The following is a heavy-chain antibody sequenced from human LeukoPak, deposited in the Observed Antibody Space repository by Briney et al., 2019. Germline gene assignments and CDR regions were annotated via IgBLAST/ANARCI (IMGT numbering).Heavy chain of an antibody. CDR3: ARDRAYYYDSSGYSFDY. Sequence: GGSLGLSCAASGFTFSNYAMHWVRQAPGKGLEYVSAISSNGGSTYYANSVKGRFTISRDNSKNTLYLQMGSLRAEDTAVYYCARDRAYYYDSSGYSFDYWGQGTLVTVSS. CDR2: ISSNGGST. J-gene: IGHJ4*02. V-gene: IGHV3-64*01. D-gene: IGHD3-22*01. CDR1: GFTFSNYA.